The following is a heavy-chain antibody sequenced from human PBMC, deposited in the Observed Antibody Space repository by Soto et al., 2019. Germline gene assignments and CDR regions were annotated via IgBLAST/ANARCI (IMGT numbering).Heavy chain of an antibody. V-gene: IGHV3-53*02. Sequence: EVQLVETGGGLIQPGGSLRLSCAASGFTVSSNYMSWVRQAPGKGLEWVSVIYSGGSTYYADSVKGRFTISRDNSKNTLYLQMNSLRAEDTAVYYCASLYGSGSYRPYYFDYWGQGTLVTVSS. D-gene: IGHD3-10*01. CDR3: ASLYGSGSYRPYYFDY. CDR1: GFTVSSNY. J-gene: IGHJ4*02. CDR2: IYSGGST.